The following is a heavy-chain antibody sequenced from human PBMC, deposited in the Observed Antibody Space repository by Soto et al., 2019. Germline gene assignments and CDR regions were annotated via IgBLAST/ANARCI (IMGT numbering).Heavy chain of an antibody. CDR3: ANAVCSASPTRCYTRLDF. Sequence: GGSLRLSCAASGFNFDDYAMHWVRQAQGKGLEWGSLISWDGGRTYYADSVRGRFIVSRDSSKNSLYLQMSSLRVEDTALYYCANAVCSASPTRCYTRLDFWGQGALVTVSS. CDR1: GFNFDDYA. D-gene: IGHD2-2*02. CDR2: ISWDGGRT. J-gene: IGHJ4*02. V-gene: IGHV3-43D*04.